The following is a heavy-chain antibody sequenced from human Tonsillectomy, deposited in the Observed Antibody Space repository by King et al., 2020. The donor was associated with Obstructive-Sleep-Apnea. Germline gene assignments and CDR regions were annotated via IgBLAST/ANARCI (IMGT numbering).Heavy chain of an antibody. J-gene: IGHJ4*02. CDR1: GGSVSSGSYY. Sequence: QLQESGPGLVKPSETLSLTCTVSGGSVSSGSYYWSWIRQPPGKGLEWIGYIYYSGSTNYNPSLKSRVTISVDTSKNQFSLKLISVTAAATAVYYCARDRRIAAAGYSFDYWGQGTLVTVSS. CDR3: ARDRRIAAAGYSFDY. V-gene: IGHV4-61*01. CDR2: IYYSGST. D-gene: IGHD6-13*01.